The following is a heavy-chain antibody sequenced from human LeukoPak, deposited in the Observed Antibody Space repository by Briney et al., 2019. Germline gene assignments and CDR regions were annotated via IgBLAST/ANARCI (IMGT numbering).Heavy chain of an antibody. CDR1: GFTFSSYG. D-gene: IGHD2-2*01. J-gene: IGHJ6*04. V-gene: IGHV3-30*18. CDR2: ISFDGSNK. Sequence: PGRSLRLSWSASGFTFSSYGMHWVRQAPGKGLDWVAVISFDGSNKYYADSVKGRFTISRDNSKNTLYLQMNSLRAEDTAVYYCAKLGYCSSTSCYGWDMDVWGKGTTVTVSS. CDR3: AKLGYCSSTSCYGWDMDV.